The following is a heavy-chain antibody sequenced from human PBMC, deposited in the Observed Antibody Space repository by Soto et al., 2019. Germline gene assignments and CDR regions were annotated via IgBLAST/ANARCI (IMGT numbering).Heavy chain of an antibody. CDR1: GYSFTNYW. V-gene: IGHV5-51*01. D-gene: IGHD3-9*01. CDR3: VRTDSTGYYYH. CDR2: INPADSDT. J-gene: IGHJ5*02. Sequence: PGESLKISCKGSGYSFTNYWIGWVRQMPGKGLEWMGIINPADSDTRYSPSFQGQVTVSVDKSISTAYLQRGSLKASDTAMYYCVRTDSTGYYYHWGQGTRVTVSS.